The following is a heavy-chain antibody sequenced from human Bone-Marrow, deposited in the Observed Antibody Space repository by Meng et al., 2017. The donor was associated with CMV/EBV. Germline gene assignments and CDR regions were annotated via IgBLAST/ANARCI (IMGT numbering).Heavy chain of an antibody. CDR1: GFTFRNYW. Sequence: GESLKISCAVSGFTFRNYWMHWVRQAPGKGLVWVSRVNEDGSTTIYADSVKGRFTISRDNAKNTLYLQMNSLRGEDTAVYYCARESSGWTPGYWGQGTRVTVSS. CDR2: VNEDGSTT. D-gene: IGHD6-19*01. CDR3: ARESSGWTPGY. J-gene: IGHJ4*02. V-gene: IGHV3-74*01.